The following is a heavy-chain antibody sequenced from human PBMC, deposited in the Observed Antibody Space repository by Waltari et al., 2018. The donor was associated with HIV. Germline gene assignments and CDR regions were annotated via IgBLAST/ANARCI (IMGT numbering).Heavy chain of an antibody. D-gene: IGHD3-10*02. CDR2: ISSGTSYI. J-gene: IGHJ4*02. Sequence: EVQLVESGGGLVKPGGSLRLSCTASGFTFSTVPMNWVRQASGKGLEWVSSISSGTSYIYYADSVTGRFTVSRDNAKNSLFLQMNSLRADDTAVYYCARQQLGSGALDLWGQGTLVTVSS. V-gene: IGHV3-21*02. CDR1: GFTFSTVP. CDR3: ARQQLGSGALDL.